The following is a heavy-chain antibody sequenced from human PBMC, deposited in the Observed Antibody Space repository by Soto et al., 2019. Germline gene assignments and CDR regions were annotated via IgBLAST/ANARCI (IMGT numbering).Heavy chain of an antibody. Sequence: EEQLVESGGDLIHPGGSLRLSCAASGFTFRSYYMHWVRQAPGKGLEWVSTTGISGRTTYYADSVKGRFTVSRDDSKNTLDLQMSSLRAEDTAVYYCATVHNTSRSFDYWGQGTLVTVSS. CDR1: GFTFRSYY. CDR3: ATVHNTSRSFDY. J-gene: IGHJ4*02. V-gene: IGHV3-23*04. CDR2: TGISGRTT. D-gene: IGHD1-20*01.